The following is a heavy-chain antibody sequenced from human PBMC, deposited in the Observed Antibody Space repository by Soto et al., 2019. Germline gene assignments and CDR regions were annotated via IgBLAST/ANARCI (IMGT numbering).Heavy chain of an antibody. CDR1: GFTFSNYG. J-gene: IGHJ4*02. D-gene: IGHD6-6*01. V-gene: IGHV3-33*01. CDR2: IWYDGGNK. Sequence: QVQLVESGGGVVQPGGSLRLSCAASGFTFSNYGMHWVRQAPGKGLEWVAVIWYDGGNKYYADSVKGRFTISRDNSKNMLYLQMNSLRAEDTAVYYCARDRGMYNRSPGYWGQGTLVTVSS. CDR3: ARDRGMYNRSPGY.